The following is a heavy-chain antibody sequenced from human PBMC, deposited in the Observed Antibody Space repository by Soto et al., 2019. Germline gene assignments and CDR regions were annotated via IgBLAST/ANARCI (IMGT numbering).Heavy chain of an antibody. J-gene: IGHJ4*02. V-gene: IGHV3-30-3*01. CDR3: ARVGDVNYDSSGYLDY. CDR1: GFTFSSYA. D-gene: IGHD3-22*01. Sequence: ESGGGVVQPGRSLRLSCAASGFTFSSYAMHWVRQAPGKGLEWVAVISYDGSNKYYADSVKGRFTISRDNSKNTLYLQMNSLRAEDTAVYYCARVGDVNYDSSGYLDYWGQGTLVTVSS. CDR2: ISYDGSNK.